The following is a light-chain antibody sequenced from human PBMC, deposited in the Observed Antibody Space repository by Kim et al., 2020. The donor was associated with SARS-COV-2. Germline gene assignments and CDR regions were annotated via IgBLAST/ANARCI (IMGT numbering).Light chain of an antibody. Sequence: ANSKCNATQSVLYISNNKDHLAWDQKKPGQPPKLLIHGASTRESGVPDRFSGSGSGTDFTLTISSLQAEDVAVYYCQQYHSSPLTFGGGTKVDIK. J-gene: IGKJ4*01. CDR3: QQYHSSPLT. CDR2: GAS. CDR1: QSVLYISNNKDH. V-gene: IGKV4-1*01.